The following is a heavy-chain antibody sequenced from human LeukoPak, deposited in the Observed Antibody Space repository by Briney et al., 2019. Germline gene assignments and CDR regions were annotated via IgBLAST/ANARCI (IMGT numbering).Heavy chain of an antibody. D-gene: IGHD2-2*02. CDR3: AKVPPGCSTTNCYNPFDY. CDR2: IRYDGDNK. Sequence: GGSLRLSCAASGLTFSTFGMHWVRQTPGKGLEWVAYIRYDGDNKYYADSVKGRFTISRDNSKNTLYLQMNSLRTEDTAVYYCAKVPPGCSTTNCYNPFDYWGQGTLVTVSS. V-gene: IGHV3-30*02. J-gene: IGHJ4*02. CDR1: GLTFSTFG.